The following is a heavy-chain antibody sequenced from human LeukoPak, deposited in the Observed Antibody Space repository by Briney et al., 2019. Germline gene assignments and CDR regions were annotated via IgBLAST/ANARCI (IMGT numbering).Heavy chain of an antibody. J-gene: IGHJ1*01. D-gene: IGHD3-22*01. CDR2: ISGSGGST. Sequence: PGGSLRLSCTVSGFTFSSYAMHWVRQAPGKGLEWVSAISGSGGSTYYADSVKGRFTISRDNSKNTLYLQMNSLRAKDTAVYYCAKAVAAGDSSGFSTEYFQHWGQGTLVTVSS. CDR3: AKAVAAGDSSGFSTEYFQH. CDR1: GFTFSSYA. V-gene: IGHV3-23*01.